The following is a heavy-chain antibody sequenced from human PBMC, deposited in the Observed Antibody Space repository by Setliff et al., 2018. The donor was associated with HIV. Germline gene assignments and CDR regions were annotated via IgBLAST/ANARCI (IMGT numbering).Heavy chain of an antibody. V-gene: IGHV4-4*09. CDR3: ARDQYCSGGSCYPNWFDP. J-gene: IGHJ5*02. CDR1: GGSISIYY. D-gene: IGHD2-15*01. Sequence: PSETLSLTCTVSGGSISIYYWSWIRQLPGEGLEWIGYIYTSGITNYNPSLKSRVTISVDTSKNQFSLKLSSVTAADTAVYYCARDQYCSGGSCYPNWFDPWGQGTLVTVSS. CDR2: IYTSGIT.